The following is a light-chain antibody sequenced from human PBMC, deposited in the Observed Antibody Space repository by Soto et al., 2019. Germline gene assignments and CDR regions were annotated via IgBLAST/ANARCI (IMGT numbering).Light chain of an antibody. CDR2: GAS. J-gene: IGKJ1*01. V-gene: IGKV3-20*01. CDR3: QHYGSSLWT. CDR1: QRISSTY. Sequence: ETVLTQSPGTLSLSQGARATLSCRASQRISSTYLTWYQQKPGQAPRLLIYGASSRATGIPDRFSGSGSGTDFNLTINRLEPEDFAVYYCQHYGSSLWTFDQGTKVEVK.